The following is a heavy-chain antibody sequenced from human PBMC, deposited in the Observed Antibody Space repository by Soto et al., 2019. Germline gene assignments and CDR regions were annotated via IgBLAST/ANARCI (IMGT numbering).Heavy chain of an antibody. J-gene: IGHJ4*02. D-gene: IGHD3-9*01. CDR3: ARGITRDILTGYYRGWYYFDY. V-gene: IGHV4-34*01. CDR2: INHSGST. CDR1: GGSFSGYY. Sequence: PSETLSLTCAVYGGSFSGYYWSWIRQPPGKGLEWIGEINHSGSTNYNPSLKSRVTISVDTSKNQFSLKLSSVTAADTAVYYCARGITRDILTGYYRGWYYFDYWGQGTLVTVS.